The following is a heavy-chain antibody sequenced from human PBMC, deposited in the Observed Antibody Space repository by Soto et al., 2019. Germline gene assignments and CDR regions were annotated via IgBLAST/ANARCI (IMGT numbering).Heavy chain of an antibody. CDR3: ARDAPKLYYDSSGLGPFDY. Sequence: GGSLRLSCAASGFTFSSYAMHWVRQAPGKGLEWVAVISYDGSNKYYADSVKGRFTISRDNSKNTLYLQMNSLRAEDTAVYYCARDAPKLYYDSSGLGPFDYWGQGTLVPVSS. D-gene: IGHD3-22*01. CDR1: GFTFSSYA. CDR2: ISYDGSNK. J-gene: IGHJ4*02. V-gene: IGHV3-30-3*01.